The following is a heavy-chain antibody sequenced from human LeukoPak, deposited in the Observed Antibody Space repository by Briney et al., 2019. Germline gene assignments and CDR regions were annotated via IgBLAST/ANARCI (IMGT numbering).Heavy chain of an antibody. CDR1: GGSISSGDYY. D-gene: IGHD3-22*01. CDR3: TRQYYYDSRIHL. CDR2: MYYSRST. V-gene: IGHV4-30-4*01. Sequence: TPSLTCTVSGGSISSGDYYGGWIRQPRREGLEWSAYMYYSRSTYYHPSVKSRVPLSADTSKTQLSMKLSSVTAADTVLYYCTRQYYYDSRIHLWGQGTLVTVSS. J-gene: IGHJ5*02.